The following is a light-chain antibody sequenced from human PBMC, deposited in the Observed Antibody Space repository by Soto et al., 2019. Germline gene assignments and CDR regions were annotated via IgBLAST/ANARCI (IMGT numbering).Light chain of an antibody. CDR2: GAS. J-gene: IGKJ1*01. CDR1: QSVSSTY. CDR3: QHYGSSLWT. Sequence: EIVLTKSPGTLSLSPGERATLSCRASQSVSSTYLAWYQQKPGQAPRLLIYGASSRATGIPDRFSGSGSGTDFTLTINRLEPEDFAVYYCQHYGSSLWTFGQGTKVDI. V-gene: IGKV3-20*01.